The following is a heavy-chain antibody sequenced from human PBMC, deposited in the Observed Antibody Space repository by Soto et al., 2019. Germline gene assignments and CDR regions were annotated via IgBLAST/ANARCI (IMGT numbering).Heavy chain of an antibody. CDR1: GGSISSYY. V-gene: IGHV4-59*01. CDR2: MYNTGST. Sequence: QVRLQESGPGLVKPSETLSLTCTVSGGSISSYYWSWIRQPPGKGLEWIGYMYNTGSTIYNPSLKRRVTISVDTSKNQSSRKLNSVTAADTAVYYCARDLWGYCGADCYPLDVWGQGTTVAVSS. J-gene: IGHJ6*02. CDR3: ARDLWGYCGADCYPLDV. D-gene: IGHD2-21*02.